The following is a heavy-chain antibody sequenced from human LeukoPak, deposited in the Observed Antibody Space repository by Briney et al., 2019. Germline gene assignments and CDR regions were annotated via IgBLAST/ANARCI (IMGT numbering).Heavy chain of an antibody. Sequence: PGGSLSLSCAASGFTFSSYGMHWVRQAPGKGLEWVAVIWYDGSNKYYADSVKGRFTISRDNSKNTLYLQMNSLRAEDTAVYYCAKSDYDFWSGYFDYWGQGTLVTVSS. V-gene: IGHV3-33*06. CDR1: GFTFSSYG. CDR3: AKSDYDFWSGYFDY. CDR2: IWYDGSNK. D-gene: IGHD3-3*01. J-gene: IGHJ4*02.